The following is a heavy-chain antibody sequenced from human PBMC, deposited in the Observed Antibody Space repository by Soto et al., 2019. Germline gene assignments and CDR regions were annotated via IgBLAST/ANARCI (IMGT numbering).Heavy chain of an antibody. CDR1: GGSFSGYY. J-gene: IGHJ4*02. Sequence: SETLSLTCAVYGGSFSGYYWSWIRQPPGKGLEWIGEINHSGSTNYNPSLKSRVTISVDTSKNQFSLKLSSVTAADTAVYYCARVTYYCGSGSYWRDYWGQGTLVTVSS. CDR3: ARVTYYCGSGSYWRDY. D-gene: IGHD3-10*01. CDR2: INHSGST. V-gene: IGHV4-34*01.